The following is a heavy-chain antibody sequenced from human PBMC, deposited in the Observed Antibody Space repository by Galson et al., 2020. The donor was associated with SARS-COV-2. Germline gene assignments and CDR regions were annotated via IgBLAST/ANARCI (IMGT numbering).Heavy chain of an antibody. D-gene: IGHD3-16*01. Sequence: SETLSLTCAVSGGSISSSNWWSWVRQPPGKGLEWIGEIYHSGSTNYNPSLKRRVTISVDKSKNQFSLKLSSVTAADTAVYYCARDSVAGDAMDYWGQGTLVTVSS. CDR1: GGSISSSNW. CDR3: ARDSVAGDAMDY. CDR2: IYHSGST. V-gene: IGHV4-4*02. J-gene: IGHJ4*02.